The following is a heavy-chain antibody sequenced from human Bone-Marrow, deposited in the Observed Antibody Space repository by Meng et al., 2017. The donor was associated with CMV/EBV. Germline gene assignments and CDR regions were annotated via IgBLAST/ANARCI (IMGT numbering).Heavy chain of an antibody. CDR3: ARVDTAMAFDY. D-gene: IGHD5-18*01. CDR2: IIPILGIA. J-gene: IGHJ4*02. Sequence: SVKVSCKASGGTFSSYAISWVRQAPGQGLEWMGGIIPILGIANYAQKFQGRVTITADKSTSTAYMELSSLRSEDTAVYYCARVDTAMAFDYWGQGTLVTVPS. CDR1: GGTFSSYA. V-gene: IGHV1-69*10.